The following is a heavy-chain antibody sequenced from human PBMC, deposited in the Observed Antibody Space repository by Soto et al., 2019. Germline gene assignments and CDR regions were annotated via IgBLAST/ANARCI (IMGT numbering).Heavy chain of an antibody. Sequence: SETLSLTCTVSGASVTGFYWSWIRQPPGKGLEWIGYVFHSGSSNYNPSLKSRVTISVDTSKSQISLRLTSVTAADTAVYYCARAPGLGVANIDYCGQGTLVTVSS. CDR3: ARAPGLGVANIDY. CDR1: GASVTGFY. D-gene: IGHD6-19*01. J-gene: IGHJ4*02. V-gene: IGHV4-59*02. CDR2: VFHSGSS.